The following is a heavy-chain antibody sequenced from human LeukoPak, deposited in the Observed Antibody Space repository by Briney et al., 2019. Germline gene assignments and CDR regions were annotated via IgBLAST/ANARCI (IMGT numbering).Heavy chain of an antibody. CDR1: GFTFSSYA. J-gene: IGHJ4*02. D-gene: IGHD5-18*01. CDR3: AKYPSMVRLDY. Sequence: GGSLRLSCAASGFTFSSYAMTWVRQAPGKGLEWVSTIIGSGGTTYYADSVRGRFTVSRDNSKNTLYLQMNSLRAEDTAVYYCAKYPSMVRLDYWGQGTLVTVSS. V-gene: IGHV3-23*01. CDR2: IIGSGGTT.